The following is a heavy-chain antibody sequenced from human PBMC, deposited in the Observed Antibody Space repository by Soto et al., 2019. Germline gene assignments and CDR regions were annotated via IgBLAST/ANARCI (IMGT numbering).Heavy chain of an antibody. CDR1: GFTFSSYG. V-gene: IGHV3-33*01. Sequence: GGSLRLSCAASGFTFSSYGMHWVRQAPGKGLEWVAVIWYDGSNKYYADSVKGRFTISRDNSKNTLYLQMNSLRAEDTAVYYCARDLGDVRGYYYYGMDVWGQGTTVTVSS. CDR2: IWYDGSNK. CDR3: ARDLGDVRGYYYYGMDV. J-gene: IGHJ6*02. D-gene: IGHD3-10*02.